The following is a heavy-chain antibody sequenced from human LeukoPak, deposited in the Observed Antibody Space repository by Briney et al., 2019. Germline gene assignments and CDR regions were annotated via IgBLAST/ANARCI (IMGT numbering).Heavy chain of an antibody. Sequence: PSETLSLTCAVSGGSISSYYWSWIRQPPGKGLEWIGYINYSGSTNYNPSLKSRVTISVDMSKNHFSLKLSSVTAPDTAAYYCARHEYSSSSEGFDYWGQGTLVSVSS. D-gene: IGHD6-6*01. CDR3: ARHEYSSSSEGFDY. CDR1: GGSISSYY. V-gene: IGHV4-59*08. J-gene: IGHJ4*02. CDR2: INYSGST.